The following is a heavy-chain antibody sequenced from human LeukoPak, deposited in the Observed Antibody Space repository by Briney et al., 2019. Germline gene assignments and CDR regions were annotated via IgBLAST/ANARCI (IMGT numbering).Heavy chain of an antibody. D-gene: IGHD3-3*01. CDR2: IKQDGSEK. Sequence: GGSLTLSCAASGFTFSSYWMSWVRQAPGKGLEWVANIKQDGSEKYYVDSVKGRFTISRDNAKNSLYLQMNSLRAEDTAVYYCARELNDFWSGYYYWGQGTLVTVSS. CDR3: ARELNDFWSGYYY. V-gene: IGHV3-7*01. J-gene: IGHJ4*02. CDR1: GFTFSSYW.